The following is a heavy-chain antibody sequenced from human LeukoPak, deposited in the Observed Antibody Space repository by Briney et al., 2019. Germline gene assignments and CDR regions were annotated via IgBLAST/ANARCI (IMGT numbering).Heavy chain of an antibody. V-gene: IGHV4-59*08. CDR2: IYYSGST. Sequence: SETLSLTCTVSGGSISSYYWSWIRQPPGKGLEWIGYIYYSGSTNYNPSLKSRVTISVDTSKNQFSLKKSSVTAADTAVYYCVGLTMVRGVIYGTDWYFDLWGRGTPVTVSS. CDR1: GGSISSYY. J-gene: IGHJ2*01. CDR3: VGLTMVRGVIYGTDWYFDL. D-gene: IGHD3-10*01.